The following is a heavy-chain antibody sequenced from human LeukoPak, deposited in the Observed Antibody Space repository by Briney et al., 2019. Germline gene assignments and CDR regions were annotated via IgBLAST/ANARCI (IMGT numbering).Heavy chain of an antibody. J-gene: IGHJ4*02. CDR3: ASSIAVAGPYPFDY. V-gene: IGHV1-69*13. CDR1: GYTFTSYG. CDR2: IIPIFGTA. D-gene: IGHD6-19*01. Sequence: ASVKVSCKASGYTFTSYGISWVRQAPGQGLEWMGGIIPIFGTANYAQKFQGRVTITADESTSTAYMELSSLRSEDTAVYYCASSIAVAGPYPFDYWGQRTLVTVSS.